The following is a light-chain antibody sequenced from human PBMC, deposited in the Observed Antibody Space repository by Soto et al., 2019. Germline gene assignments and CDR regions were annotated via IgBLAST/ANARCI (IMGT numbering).Light chain of an antibody. CDR2: EGS. CDR3: CSYAGSSTWV. J-gene: IGLJ3*02. CDR1: SSDVGSYNI. Sequence: QSALTQPASVSGSPGQSITISCTGTSSDVGSYNIVSWYQQHPGKAPKLMIYEGSKRPSGVSHRFSGSKSGNTASLTISGLQAEDGADYYCCSYAGSSTWVFGGGTKLTVL. V-gene: IGLV2-23*01.